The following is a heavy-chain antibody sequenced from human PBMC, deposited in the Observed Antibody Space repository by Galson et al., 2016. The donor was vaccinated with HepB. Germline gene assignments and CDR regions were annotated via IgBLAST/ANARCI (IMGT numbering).Heavy chain of an antibody. CDR3: VTQYGVHV. CDR2: ISSDTVNT. V-gene: IGHV3-64D*09. J-gene: IGHJ6*02. Sequence: SLRLSCAASGFTFSYYAMQWVRQAPGKGLESVSTISSDTVNTYYADSVKGRFTISRENSKNTLYLQMSSLRAEDTAVYYCVTQYGVHVWGQGTTVTVS. CDR1: GFTFSYYA.